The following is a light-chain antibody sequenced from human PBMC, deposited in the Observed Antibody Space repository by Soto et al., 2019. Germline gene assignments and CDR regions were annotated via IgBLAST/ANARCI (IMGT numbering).Light chain of an antibody. CDR1: QTVGNNY. Sequence: EIVLTQSPGTLSLSPGERATLSCRASQTVGNNYLDWYQQKPGQAPRLLIYGASSRATVIPDRFSGSGSGTDFPLTISRLEPEDFAVYYCRQSATSPLTFGQGTKVEIK. V-gene: IGKV3-20*01. CDR3: RQSATSPLT. CDR2: GAS. J-gene: IGKJ1*01.